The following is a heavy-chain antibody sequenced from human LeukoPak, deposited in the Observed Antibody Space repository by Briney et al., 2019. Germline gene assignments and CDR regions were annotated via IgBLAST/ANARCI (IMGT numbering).Heavy chain of an antibody. CDR1: GFTVDDYA. V-gene: IGHV3-9*01. Sequence: GGSLRLSCAASGFTVDDYAMHWVRQAPGKGLEWVSGINWNSDNIDYADSVKGRFTISRDNSKNSLYLQMNSLRTEDTALYYCAKSRLIDFYYYYIDVWGKGTTVTVSS. D-gene: IGHD3-22*01. CDR2: INWNSDNI. CDR3: AKSRLIDFYYYYIDV. J-gene: IGHJ6*03.